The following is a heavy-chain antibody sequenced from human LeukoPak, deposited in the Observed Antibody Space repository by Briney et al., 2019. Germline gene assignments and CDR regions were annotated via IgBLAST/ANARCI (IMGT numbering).Heavy chain of an antibody. CDR2: ISSSSNTI. Sequence: GSLRLSCAASGFTFSSYSLNWVRQAPGKGLEWVSYISSSSNTIYYADSVKGRFTISRDNAKNSLYLQMNSLRAEDTAVYYCARENCYDRTDYWGQGTLVTVSS. CDR3: ARENCYDRTDY. V-gene: IGHV3-48*01. D-gene: IGHD3-22*01. CDR1: GFTFSSYS. J-gene: IGHJ4*02.